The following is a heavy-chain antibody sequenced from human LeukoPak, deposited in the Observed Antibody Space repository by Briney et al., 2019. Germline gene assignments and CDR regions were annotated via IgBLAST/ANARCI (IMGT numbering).Heavy chain of an antibody. CDR2: MSYDGNIS. CDR3: TRGRSVYGSGSYSAY. V-gene: IGHV3-30*04. D-gene: IGHD3-10*01. J-gene: IGHJ4*02. Sequence: GRSLRLSCAASGFTFKRYAMHWVRQAPGKGLEWLTIMSYDGNISYYADSVKGRFTISRDNSNDTLYLQMNSLRADDTAIYYCTRGRSVYGSGSYSAYWGQGTLVTVSS. CDR1: GFTFKRYA.